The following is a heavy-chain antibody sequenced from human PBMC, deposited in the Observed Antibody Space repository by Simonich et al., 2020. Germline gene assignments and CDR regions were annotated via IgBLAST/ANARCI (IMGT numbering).Heavy chain of an antibody. V-gene: IGHV1-8*01. Sequence: QVQLVQSGAEVKKPGASVKVSCKDSGYTFTSYDNNGVRQATGKGLEWMEWMNPNIGNTGYAQKFQGRVTMTRNTSISTAYMELSSLRSEDTAVYYCARGPFDIWGQGTMVTVSS. J-gene: IGHJ3*02. CDR2: MNPNIGNT. CDR3: ARGPFDI. CDR1: GYTFTSYD.